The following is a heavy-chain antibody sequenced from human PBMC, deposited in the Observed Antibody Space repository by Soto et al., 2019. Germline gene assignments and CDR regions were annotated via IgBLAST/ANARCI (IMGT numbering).Heavy chain of an antibody. Sequence: QVQLVQSGAEVKKPGASVKVSCKASGYTFTSYGISWVRQAPGQGLEWMGWLSAYNGNTNYAQKLQGRVTMTTDTSTSTAYMELRSLRSDDTAVYYCARDRPPGYCSSTSCYRGLYYGMDVWGQGTTVTVSS. CDR2: LSAYNGNT. D-gene: IGHD2-2*02. V-gene: IGHV1-18*01. CDR3: ARDRPPGYCSSTSCYRGLYYGMDV. CDR1: GYTFTSYG. J-gene: IGHJ6*02.